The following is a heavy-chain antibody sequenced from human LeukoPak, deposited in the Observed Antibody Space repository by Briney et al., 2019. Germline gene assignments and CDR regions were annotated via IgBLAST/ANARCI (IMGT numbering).Heavy chain of an antibody. CDR1: GGSISSSTYY. V-gene: IGHV4-39*01. D-gene: IGHD1-7*01. CDR3: ARGTTPAAGAY. J-gene: IGHJ4*02. CDR2: IHDSGST. Sequence: NASETLSLTCTVSGGSISSSTYYWGWIRQSPGKGLEWIGSIHDSGSTNYNPSLKGRVTVSVDTSKNQFSLKLTSVTAADTAVYFCARGTTPAAGAYWGQGTLVTVSS.